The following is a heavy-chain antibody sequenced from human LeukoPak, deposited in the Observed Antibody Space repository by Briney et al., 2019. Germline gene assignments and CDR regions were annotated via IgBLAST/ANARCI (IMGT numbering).Heavy chain of an antibody. V-gene: IGHV3-9*01. CDR1: GFAFHTYA. Sequence: GGSLRLSCVGSGFAFHTYAMHWVRRPPGKGLEWDSAINWNSDTKAYADSVKGRFTISRDRARNSLYLQMDSLRPEDTALYYCAKDTGGNGAYFYAMDVWGQGTSVTVSS. CDR3: AKDTGGNGAYFYAMDV. CDR2: INWNSDTK. J-gene: IGHJ6*02. D-gene: IGHD4-23*01.